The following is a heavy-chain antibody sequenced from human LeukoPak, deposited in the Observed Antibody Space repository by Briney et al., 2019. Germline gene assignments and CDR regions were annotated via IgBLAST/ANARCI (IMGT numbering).Heavy chain of an antibody. CDR1: GFTFSSYE. D-gene: IGHD4-17*01. Sequence: GGSLRLSCAASGFTFSSYEMNWVRQAPGKGLEWVSFVSIGGNYIYYADSVKGRFTVSRDDAKNSLYLQMNSLTAEDTADYYCARNKINTATTGWYFDLWGRGTLVTVSS. V-gene: IGHV3-21*01. J-gene: IGHJ2*01. CDR3: ARNKINTATTGWYFDL. CDR2: VSIGGNYI.